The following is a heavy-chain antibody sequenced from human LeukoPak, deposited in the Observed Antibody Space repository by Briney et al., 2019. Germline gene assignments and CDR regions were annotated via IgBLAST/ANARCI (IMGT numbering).Heavy chain of an antibody. Sequence: PSETLSLTCTVSGGSISSYYWSWIRQPPGKGLEWIGYIYYSGSTNYNPSLKSRVTISVDTSKNQFSLKLSSVTAADTAVYYCARTPKVKGYYYDSSGFMNWGQGTLVTVSS. CDR3: ARTPKVKGYYYDSSGFMN. J-gene: IGHJ1*01. D-gene: IGHD3-22*01. CDR1: GGSISSYY. CDR2: IYYSGST. V-gene: IGHV4-59*12.